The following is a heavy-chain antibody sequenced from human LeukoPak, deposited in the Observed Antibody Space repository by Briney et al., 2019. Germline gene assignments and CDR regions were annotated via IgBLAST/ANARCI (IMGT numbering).Heavy chain of an antibody. J-gene: IGHJ4*02. D-gene: IGHD3-10*01. Sequence: GGSLRLSCAASGFTFTTYWMAWVRQAPGKGLEWVANIKQDGSEKYYVDSVKGRSTISRDNAENSLYLQMNSLRAEDTAVYYCARDSDGVLDYWGQGTLVTVSS. V-gene: IGHV3-7*04. CDR1: GFTFTTYW. CDR2: IKQDGSEK. CDR3: ARDSDGVLDY.